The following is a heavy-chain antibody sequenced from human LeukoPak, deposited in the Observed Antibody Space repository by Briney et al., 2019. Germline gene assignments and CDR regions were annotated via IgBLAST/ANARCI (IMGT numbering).Heavy chain of an antibody. CDR2: ISAYNGNT. CDR3: ARITYYDILTGYTVDAFDI. D-gene: IGHD3-9*01. V-gene: IGHV1-18*01. J-gene: IGHJ3*02. CDR1: GYTFTSYG. Sequence: ASVKVSCKASGYTFTSYGISWVRQAPGQGLEWMGWISAYNGNTNYAQKLQGRVTMTTDTSTSTAYMELRSLRSDDTAVYYCARITYYDILTGYTVDAFDIWGQGTMVTVSS.